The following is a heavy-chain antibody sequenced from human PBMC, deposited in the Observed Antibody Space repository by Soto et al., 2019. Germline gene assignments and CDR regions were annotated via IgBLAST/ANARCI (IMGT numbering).Heavy chain of an antibody. CDR1: GYTFASYA. J-gene: IGHJ3*02. V-gene: IGHV1-3*01. CDR2: INAGNGNT. CDR3: ARSPYSSSPRQDAFDI. D-gene: IGHD6-13*01. Sequence: ASVKVSCKASGYTFASYAMHWVRQAPGQRLEWMGWINAGNGNTKYSQKFQGRVTITRDTSASTAYMELSSLRSEDTAVYYCARSPYSSSPRQDAFDIWGQGTMVTVSS.